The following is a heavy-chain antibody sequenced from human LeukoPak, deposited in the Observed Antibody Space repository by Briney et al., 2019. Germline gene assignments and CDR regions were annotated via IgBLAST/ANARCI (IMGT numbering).Heavy chain of an antibody. V-gene: IGHV4-4*02. CDR2: IYHSGST. D-gene: IGHD2-2*01. CDR3: ARELYRGYCSRTRCYEIDY. Sequence: SETLSLTCAVSGGPISSSDWWSWVRQPPGEGLDWTGEIYHSGSTNYNPSLKSRLPISVDKYKNQFFQKLSSVTAAETAVYYCARELYRGYCSRTRCYEIDYWGQGTLVSVSS. J-gene: IGHJ4*02. CDR1: GGPISSSDW.